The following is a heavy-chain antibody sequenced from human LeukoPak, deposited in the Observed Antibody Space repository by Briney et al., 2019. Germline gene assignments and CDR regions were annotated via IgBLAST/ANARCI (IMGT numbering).Heavy chain of an antibody. D-gene: IGHD4-17*01. CDR1: GGTFSSYA. V-gene: IGHV1-2*06. Sequence: ASVKVSCKASGGTFSSYAISWVRQAPGQGLEWMGRINPNSGGTNYAQKFQGRVTMTRDTSISTAYMELSRLRSDDTAVYYCARGTVTTNDYWGQGTLVTVSS. CDR3: ARGTVTTNDY. CDR2: INPNSGGT. J-gene: IGHJ4*02.